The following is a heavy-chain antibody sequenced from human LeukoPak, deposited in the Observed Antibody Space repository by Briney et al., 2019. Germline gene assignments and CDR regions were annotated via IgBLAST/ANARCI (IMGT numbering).Heavy chain of an antibody. V-gene: IGHV3-23*01. J-gene: IGHJ4*02. CDR2: ISGGGGRST. Sequence: PGGSLRLSCAASGFTFSNYAMSWVRQAPGKGLEWVSIISGGGGRSTYYAASVRGRFTISRDNSKNTLYLQMNSLRAEDTAVYYCARRSGIAVAGAFDYWGQGTLVTVSS. CDR1: GFTFSNYA. D-gene: IGHD6-19*01. CDR3: ARRSGIAVAGAFDY.